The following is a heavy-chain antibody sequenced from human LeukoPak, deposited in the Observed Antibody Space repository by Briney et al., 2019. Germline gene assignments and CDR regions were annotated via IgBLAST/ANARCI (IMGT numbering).Heavy chain of an antibody. D-gene: IGHD4-17*01. CDR2: ISHSSSAM. Sequence: GGSLRLSCAASAFVFSNYNMNLVRQAPGKGLEWISYISHSSSAMYYADSVKGRFTISRDNAKNSLFLQMSSLRAEDTALYYCARGTVTQDWYFDLWGRGTLVTVSS. V-gene: IGHV3-48*01. CDR3: ARGTVTQDWYFDL. CDR1: AFVFSNYN. J-gene: IGHJ2*01.